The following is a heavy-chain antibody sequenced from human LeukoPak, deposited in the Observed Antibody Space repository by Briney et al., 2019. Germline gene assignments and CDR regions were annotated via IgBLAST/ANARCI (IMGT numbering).Heavy chain of an antibody. Sequence: ASVKVSCKASGFTLTNLDINWVRQATGQGLEWMGWMNSNTGNTGYAQEFQGRVTMTRDTSIGTAYMELRSLRSDDTAVYYCAREEIAVAGTDYWGQGTLVTVSS. J-gene: IGHJ4*02. CDR3: AREEIAVAGTDY. V-gene: IGHV1-8*01. CDR2: MNSNTGNT. CDR1: GFTLTNLD. D-gene: IGHD6-19*01.